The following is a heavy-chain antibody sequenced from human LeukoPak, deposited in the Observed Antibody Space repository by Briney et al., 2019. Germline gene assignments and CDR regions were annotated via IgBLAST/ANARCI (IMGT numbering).Heavy chain of an antibody. CDR1: GFTFSDYY. D-gene: IGHD6-13*01. CDR2: ISSSGSTI. Sequence: GGSLRLSCAASGFTFSDYYMSWIRQAPGKGLEWVSYISSSGSTIYYADSVKGRFTISRDNAKNSLYLQMNSLRAEDTAVYYCARDLRQQLVPTFDYWGRGTLVTVSS. J-gene: IGHJ4*02. V-gene: IGHV3-11*01. CDR3: ARDLRQQLVPTFDY.